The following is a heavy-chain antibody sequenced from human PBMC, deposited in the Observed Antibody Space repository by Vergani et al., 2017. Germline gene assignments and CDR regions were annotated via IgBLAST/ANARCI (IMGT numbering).Heavy chain of an antibody. CDR3: AREAKIFGVVIGGDNMDV. V-gene: IGHV3-7*01. Sequence: EVQLVESGGGLVQPGGSLRLSCAASGFTFSSYWMSWVRQAPGKGLEWVANIKQDGSEKYYVDSVKGRLTISRDNAKNSLYLQMNSLRAEGTAVYYCAREAKIFGVVIGGDNMDVWGKGTTVTVSS. CDR2: IKQDGSEK. D-gene: IGHD3-3*01. J-gene: IGHJ6*03. CDR1: GFTFSSYW.